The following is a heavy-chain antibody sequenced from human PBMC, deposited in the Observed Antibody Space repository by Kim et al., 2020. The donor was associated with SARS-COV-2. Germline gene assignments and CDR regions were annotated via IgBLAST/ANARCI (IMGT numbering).Heavy chain of an antibody. J-gene: IGHJ4*02. CDR3: VKGGGTLDD. CDR2: GSDQ. V-gene: IGHV3-7*01. Sequence: GSDQFYGDSVKGRFTISRDNAKNALSLQMKNLRAEDTAVYYCVKGGGTLDDWGQGTLVTVSS. D-gene: IGHD3-16*01.